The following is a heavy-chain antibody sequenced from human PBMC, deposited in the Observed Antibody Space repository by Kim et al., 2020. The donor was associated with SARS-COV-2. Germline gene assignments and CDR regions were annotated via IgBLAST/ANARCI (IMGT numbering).Heavy chain of an antibody. CDR2: SST. CDR3: VLWGYGMDV. D-gene: IGHD1-26*01. J-gene: IGHJ6*02. V-gene: IGHV3-74*01. Sequence: SSTSYADSVKGRFTISRDNAKNTLYLQMNSLRAEDTAVYYCVLWGYGMDVWGQGTTVTVSS.